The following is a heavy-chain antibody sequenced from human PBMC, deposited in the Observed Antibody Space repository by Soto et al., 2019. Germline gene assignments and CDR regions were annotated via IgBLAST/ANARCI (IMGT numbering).Heavy chain of an antibody. CDR1: CGSLSSSSYY. CDR3: ARLKPDSYYYYYGMDV. CDR2: IYYSGST. V-gene: IGHV4-39*01. J-gene: IGHJ6*02. Sequence: SETPSPTPPVSCGSLSSSSYYWGWVPPPPRKGLEWIGSIYYSGSTYYNPSLKSRVTISVDTSKNQFSLKLSSVTAADTAVYYCARLKPDSYYYYYGMDVWGQGTTVTVSS.